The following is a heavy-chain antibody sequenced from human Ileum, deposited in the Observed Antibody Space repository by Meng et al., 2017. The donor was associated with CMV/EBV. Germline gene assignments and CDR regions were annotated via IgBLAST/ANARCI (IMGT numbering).Heavy chain of an antibody. CDR3: ARDPEPTGYYGMDV. Sequence: GESLKISCATSGFISSCYWMSWFRQAPGKGLEWVANIKQDGSERNYVDSVKGRFTISRDNAKNSLYLQMNSLRVEDTAVYYCARDPEPTGYYGMDVWGQGTTVTVSS. V-gene: IGHV3-7*03. CDR2: IKQDGSER. D-gene: IGHD1-14*01. J-gene: IGHJ6*02. CDR1: GFISSCYW.